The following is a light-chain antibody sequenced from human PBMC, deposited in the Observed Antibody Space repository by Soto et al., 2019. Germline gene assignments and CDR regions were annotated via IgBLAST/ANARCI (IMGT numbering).Light chain of an antibody. CDR1: QGITTY. Sequence: IQLTQSPSSLPASVGDRVTITCRASQGITTYLAWYQQKPGKAPKLLIYAASALQSGVPSRFSGSGAGTDFTLTISSLQPEDFASYYCLQINSYPYTFGQGTKLEIK. V-gene: IGKV1-9*01. J-gene: IGKJ2*01. CDR3: LQINSYPYT. CDR2: AAS.